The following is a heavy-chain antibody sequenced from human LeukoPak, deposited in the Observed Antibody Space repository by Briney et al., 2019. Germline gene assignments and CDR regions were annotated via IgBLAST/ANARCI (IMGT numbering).Heavy chain of an antibody. Sequence: SETLSLTCTVSGGSISSSSYYWGWIRQPPGKVLEWIGSISYSGSTYYNPSLKSRVTISVDTSKNQFSLKLSSVTAADTAVYYCARSGGYSYGFAWDYYYMDVWGKGTTVTISS. V-gene: IGHV4-39*07. CDR3: ARSGGYSYGFAWDYYYMDV. D-gene: IGHD5-18*01. J-gene: IGHJ6*03. CDR2: ISYSGST. CDR1: GGSISSSSYY.